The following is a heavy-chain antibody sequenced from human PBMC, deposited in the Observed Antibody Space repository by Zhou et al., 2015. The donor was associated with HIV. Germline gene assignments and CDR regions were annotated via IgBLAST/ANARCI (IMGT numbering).Heavy chain of an antibody. CDR1: GGTFSSYA. CDR3: ARDLRMVRGVTPRNDAFDI. D-gene: IGHD3-10*01. Sequence: QVQLVQSGAEVKKPGSSVKVSCKASGGTFSSYAISWVRQAPGQGLEWMGGIIPIFGTANYAQKFQGRVTITADESTSTAYMELSSLRSEDTAVYYCARDLRMVRGVTPRNDAFDIWGQGTMVTVSS. CDR2: IIPIFGTA. V-gene: IGHV1-69*01. J-gene: IGHJ3*02.